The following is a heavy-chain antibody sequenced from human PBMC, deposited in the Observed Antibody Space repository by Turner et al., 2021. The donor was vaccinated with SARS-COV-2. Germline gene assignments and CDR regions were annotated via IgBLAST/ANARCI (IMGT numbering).Heavy chain of an antibody. V-gene: IGHV3-21*01. Sequence: EVQLVESGGGLVKPGGSLRLSCAASGFTFSSYSMNWVRQAPGKGLEWVSSISSRIRYIYYADSVKGRFTISRDNAKNSLYLQMNSLRAEDTAVYYCARGDDFWSGYSNYGMDVWGQGTTVTVSS. D-gene: IGHD3-3*01. CDR2: ISSRIRYI. CDR1: GFTFSSYS. J-gene: IGHJ6*02. CDR3: ARGDDFWSGYSNYGMDV.